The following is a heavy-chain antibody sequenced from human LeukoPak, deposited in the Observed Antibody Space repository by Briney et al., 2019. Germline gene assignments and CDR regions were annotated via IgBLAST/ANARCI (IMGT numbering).Heavy chain of an antibody. Sequence: PGGSLRLSCAASGFTFSSYGMSWVRQAPGKGLEWVSAISGSGGSTYYADSVKGRFTISRDNSKNTLYLQMNSLRAEDTAVYYCAKVRGDWNYLPYYFDYWGQGTLVTVSS. J-gene: IGHJ4*02. CDR1: GFTFSSYG. CDR3: AKVRGDWNYLPYYFDY. D-gene: IGHD1-7*01. V-gene: IGHV3-23*01. CDR2: ISGSGGST.